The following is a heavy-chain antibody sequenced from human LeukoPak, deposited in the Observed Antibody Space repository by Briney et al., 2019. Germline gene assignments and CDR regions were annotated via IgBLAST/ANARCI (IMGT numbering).Heavy chain of an antibody. Sequence: TGGSLRLSCAASGFTVSSNHMSWVRQAPGKGLEWVSVIYSGGSTYYAASVKGRFTISRGNSKNTLSLPMSSLRAEDTAVYYCAKHFESNGRLRAGFVYRGQGTLVTVSS. CDR1: GFTVSSNH. J-gene: IGHJ4*02. CDR2: IYSGGST. V-gene: IGHV3-53*01. CDR3: AKHFESNGRLRAGFVY. D-gene: IGHD2-8*01.